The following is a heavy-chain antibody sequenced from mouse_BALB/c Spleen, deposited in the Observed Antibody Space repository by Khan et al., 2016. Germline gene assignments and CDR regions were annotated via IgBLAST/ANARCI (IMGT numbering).Heavy chain of an antibody. D-gene: IGHD2-2*01. Sequence: QVQLKQSGPGLVAPSQSLSITCTVSGFSLIAYGVNWVRQPPGKSLEWLGMIWGDGTTDSNSALKSRLNITKDNSKSQVFLQMNSLQTDDTARYYCARDGWGYYAMDYWGQGTSVTVSS. V-gene: IGHV2-6-7*01. J-gene: IGHJ4*01. CDR2: IWGDGTT. CDR3: ARDGWGYYAMDY. CDR1: GFSLIAYG.